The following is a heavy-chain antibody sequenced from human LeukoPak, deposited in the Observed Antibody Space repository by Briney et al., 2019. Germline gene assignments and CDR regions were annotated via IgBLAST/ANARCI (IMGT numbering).Heavy chain of an antibody. CDR2: ISDDGSKT. J-gene: IGHJ4*02. V-gene: IGHV3-30*03. CDR1: GFTFSSFG. Sequence: GGSLRLSCAASGFTFSSFGMHWARQAPGKGLELVAVISDDGSKTYYADAVKGRFTISRDSSKKTLYLQMNSLRAEDTAIYYCARDPSNSGSYYVLDYWGQGTLVTVSS. CDR3: ARDPSNSGSYYVLDY. D-gene: IGHD1-26*01.